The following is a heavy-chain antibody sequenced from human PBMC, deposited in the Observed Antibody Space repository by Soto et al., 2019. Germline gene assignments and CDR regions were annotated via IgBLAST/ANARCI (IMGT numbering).Heavy chain of an antibody. CDR2: ISGSGGST. Sequence: GSLTLSCAASGFTFSSYAMSWVRQAPGKGLEWVSAISGSGGSTYYADSVKGRFTISRDSSKNTLYLQMNSLRAENTAVYYCAKDPTIYSSSWYRANWFEPGAQGTL. J-gene: IGHJ5*02. CDR3: AKDPTIYSSSWYRANWFEP. CDR1: GFTFSSYA. V-gene: IGHV3-23*01. D-gene: IGHD6-13*01.